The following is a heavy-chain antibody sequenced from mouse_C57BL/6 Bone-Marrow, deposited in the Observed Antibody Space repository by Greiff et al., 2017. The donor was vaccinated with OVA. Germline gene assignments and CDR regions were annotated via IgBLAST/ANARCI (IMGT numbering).Heavy chain of an antibody. CDR3: TRDRGYYYGSSLFAY. J-gene: IGHJ3*01. Sequence: EVKLVESGEGLVKPGGSLKLSCAASGFTFSSYAMSWVRQTPEKRLEWVAYISSGGDYIYYADTVKGRFTISRDNARNTLYLQMRSLKSEDTAMYYCTRDRGYYYGSSLFAYWGQGTLVTVSA. V-gene: IGHV5-9-1*02. CDR2: ISSGGDYI. D-gene: IGHD1-1*01. CDR1: GFTFSSYA.